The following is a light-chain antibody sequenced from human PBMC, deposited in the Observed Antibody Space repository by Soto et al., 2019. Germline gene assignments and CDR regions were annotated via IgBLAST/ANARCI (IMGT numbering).Light chain of an antibody. CDR3: SSYTSSSTPYVV. Sequence: QSALTQPASVSGSPGQSITISCTGTSSDVGGYNYVSWYQQHPGKAPKLMIYDGSNRPSGVSNRFSGSKSGNTASLTISGLQAEDEADYYCSSYTSSSTPYVVFGGGTQLTVL. J-gene: IGLJ2*01. CDR2: DGS. V-gene: IGLV2-14*01. CDR1: SSDVGGYNY.